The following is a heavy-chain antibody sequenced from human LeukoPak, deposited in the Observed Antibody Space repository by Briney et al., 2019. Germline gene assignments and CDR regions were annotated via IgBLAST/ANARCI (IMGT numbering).Heavy chain of an antibody. V-gene: IGHV1-3*01. Sequence: EASVKVSCKASGYTFTTYTIHWVRQAPGHRLEWLGWINAGNGNTKYSQKFQGRVTITRDTSASTAYMELSGLRSEDTAVYYCARDLDGSGSYHWFDPWGQGTLVTVSA. CDR2: INAGNGNT. CDR3: ARDLDGSGSYHWFDP. CDR1: GYTFTTYT. J-gene: IGHJ5*02. D-gene: IGHD3-10*01.